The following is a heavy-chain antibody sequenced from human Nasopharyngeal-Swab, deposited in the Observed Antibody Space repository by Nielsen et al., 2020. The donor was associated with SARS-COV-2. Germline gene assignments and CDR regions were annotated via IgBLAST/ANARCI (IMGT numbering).Heavy chain of an antibody. CDR1: GFTFSSYA. Sequence: GESLKISCAASGFTFSSYAMHWVRQAPGKGLEYVSAISSNGGSTYYANSVKGRFTISRDNSKNTLYLQMGSLRAEDMAVYYCARSQNWGTYYYYMDVWGKATTVTVSS. D-gene: IGHD7-27*01. V-gene: IGHV3-64*01. CDR2: ISSNGGST. CDR3: ARSQNWGTYYYYMDV. J-gene: IGHJ6*03.